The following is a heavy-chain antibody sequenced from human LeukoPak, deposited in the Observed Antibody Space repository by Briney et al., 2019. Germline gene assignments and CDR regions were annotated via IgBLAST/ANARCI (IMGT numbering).Heavy chain of an antibody. J-gene: IGHJ5*02. CDR2: INHSGST. CDR1: GGSFSGYY. CDR3: ARQGTVASLCWFDP. D-gene: IGHD4-23*01. Sequence: SETLSLTCAVYGGSFSGYYWSWIRQPPGKGLEWIGEINHSGSTNYNPSLKSRVTISVDTSKNQFSLKLSSVTAADTAVYYCARQGTVASLCWFDPWGQGTLVTVSS. V-gene: IGHV4-34*01.